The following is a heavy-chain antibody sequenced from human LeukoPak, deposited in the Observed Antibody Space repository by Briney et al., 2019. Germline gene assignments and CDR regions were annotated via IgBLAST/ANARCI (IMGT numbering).Heavy chain of an antibody. Sequence: PSETLSLTCTVSGYSISSGYYWGWIRQPPGKGLEWIGNIFYSGSTYYGPSLKSRLTISLDTSRNQFSLKLNSVTAADTAVYYCARSPLLGYCSGGSCNWFDPWGQGTLVTVSS. D-gene: IGHD2-15*01. CDR2: IFYSGST. CDR3: ARSPLLGYCSGGSCNWFDP. CDR1: GYSISSGYY. V-gene: IGHV4-38-2*02. J-gene: IGHJ5*02.